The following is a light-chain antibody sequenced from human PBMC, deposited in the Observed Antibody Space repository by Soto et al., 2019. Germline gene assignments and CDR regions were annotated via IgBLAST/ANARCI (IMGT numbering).Light chain of an antibody. J-gene: IGKJ1*01. CDR2: RAS. V-gene: IGKV3-15*01. CDR3: QQYNSYSWA. CDR1: QTIYSN. Sequence: IVMTQSPATLSVSPGERATLSCRAGQTIYSNVAWYQQRPGQAPRLLIYRASTRATGVPARFSGSGSGTEFTLTISSLQPDDFATYYCQQYNSYSWAFGQGTKVDIK.